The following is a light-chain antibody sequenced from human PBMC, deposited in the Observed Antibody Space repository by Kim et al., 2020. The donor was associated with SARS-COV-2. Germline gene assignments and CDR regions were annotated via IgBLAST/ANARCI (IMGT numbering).Light chain of an antibody. V-gene: IGLV1-51*01. Sequence: QSVLTQPPSVSAAPGQKVTISCSGSSSNIGSNYVSWYQQVPGTAPKLLIFDNNERPSGIPDRFSGSKSGASATLGITGLQTGDEAVYYCGTWDRSLGTSWVFGGGTQLTVL. CDR1: SSNIGSNY. CDR3: GTWDRSLGTSWV. CDR2: DNN. J-gene: IGLJ3*02.